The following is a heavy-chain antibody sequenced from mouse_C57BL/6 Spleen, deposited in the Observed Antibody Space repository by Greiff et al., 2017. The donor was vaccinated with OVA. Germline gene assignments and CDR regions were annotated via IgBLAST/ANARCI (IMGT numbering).Heavy chain of an antibody. CDR3: ARAYYGSSSWYFDV. J-gene: IGHJ1*03. Sequence: QVQLQQPGAELVKPGASVKMSCKASGYTFTSYWITWVKQRPGQGLEWIGWIYPRDGSTKYNEKFKGKATLTVDTSSSTAYMELHSLTSEDSAVYFCARAYYGSSSWYFDVWGTGTTVTVSS. V-gene: IGHV1-85*01. D-gene: IGHD1-1*01. CDR1: GYTFTSYW. CDR2: IYPRDGST.